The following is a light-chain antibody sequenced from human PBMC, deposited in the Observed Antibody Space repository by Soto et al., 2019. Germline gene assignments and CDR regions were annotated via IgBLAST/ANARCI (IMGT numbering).Light chain of an antibody. CDR3: QQSYTTPVYS. V-gene: IGKV1-39*01. J-gene: IGKJ2*01. CDR1: QNIIFY. CDR2: AAS. Sequence: DSQMTHSPSSLSASVGDRVTITCRASQNIIFYLNWYQQRIGKSPKLLIYAASNLQSGVPPRFSGSGSGTDFTLTISNLQPEDFATYFCQQSYTTPVYSFGQGTKVDIK.